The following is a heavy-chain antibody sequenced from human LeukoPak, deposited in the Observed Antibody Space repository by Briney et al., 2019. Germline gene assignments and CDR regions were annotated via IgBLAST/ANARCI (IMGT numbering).Heavy chain of an antibody. J-gene: IGHJ4*02. D-gene: IGHD1-26*01. Sequence: GGSLRLSCAASGFTFSSYAMHWVRQAPGKGLEYVSAISSNGGSTYYANSVKGRFTISRDNSKNTLYLQMGSLRAEDMAVYYCVRVSIVGATFFDYWGQGTLVTVSS. CDR2: ISSNGGST. V-gene: IGHV3-64*01. CDR1: GFTFSSYA. CDR3: VRVSIVGATFFDY.